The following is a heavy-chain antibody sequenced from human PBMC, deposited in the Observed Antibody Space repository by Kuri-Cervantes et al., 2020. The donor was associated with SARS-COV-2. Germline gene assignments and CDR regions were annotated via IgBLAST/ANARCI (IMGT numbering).Heavy chain of an antibody. CDR3: ARDSTPRDYYFDY. CDR2: IIPIFGTA. CDR1: GGTFSSYA. D-gene: IGHD2-2*01. V-gene: IGHV1-69*13. J-gene: IGHJ4*02. Sequence: SVKVSCKASGGTFSSYATSWVRQAPGQGLEWMGGIIPIFGTANYAQKFQGRVTITADESTSTAYVELSSLGSEDTAVYYCARDSTPRDYYFDYWGQGTLVTVSS.